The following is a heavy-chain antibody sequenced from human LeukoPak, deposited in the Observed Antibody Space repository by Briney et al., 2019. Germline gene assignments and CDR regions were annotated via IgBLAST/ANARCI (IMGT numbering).Heavy chain of an antibody. D-gene: IGHD6-13*01. J-gene: IGHJ3*02. Sequence: GGSLRLSCAASGFTFSSYGMHWVRQAPGKGLEWVAVIWYDGSNKYYADSVKGRFTISRDNSKNTLYLQMNSLRAEDTAVYYCARDGSSWTSDAFDIWGQGTVVTVSS. CDR2: IWYDGSNK. CDR3: ARDGSSWTSDAFDI. CDR1: GFTFSSYG. V-gene: IGHV3-33*01.